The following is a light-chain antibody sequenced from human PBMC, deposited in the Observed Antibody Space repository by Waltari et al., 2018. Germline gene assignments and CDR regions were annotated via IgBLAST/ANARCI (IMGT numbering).Light chain of an antibody. J-gene: IGKJ1*01. CDR1: QGIRND. CDR3: LQDYNYPRT. CDR2: AAS. Sequence: AIQMTQSPSSLSASVGDRDTITCRASQGIRNDLGWYQQKPGKAPNLLIYAASSLQSGVPSRFSGSGSGTDFTLTISSLQPEDFATYYCLQDYNYPRTFGQGTKVEIK. V-gene: IGKV1-6*01.